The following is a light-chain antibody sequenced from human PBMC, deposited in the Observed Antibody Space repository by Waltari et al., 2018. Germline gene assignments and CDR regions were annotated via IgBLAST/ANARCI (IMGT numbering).Light chain of an antibody. Sequence: QSAPTQPASVSGSPGQSITISCTGTNSDVGRYNLVSWYQQHPDKAPKLIIYDVTERPSGVSDLLSGSKSGNTASLTISVLQAEDEADYYCCSYAGSFTWVFGGGTKLTVL. V-gene: IGLV2-23*02. CDR1: NSDVGRYNL. CDR2: DVT. J-gene: IGLJ3*02. CDR3: CSYAGSFTWV.